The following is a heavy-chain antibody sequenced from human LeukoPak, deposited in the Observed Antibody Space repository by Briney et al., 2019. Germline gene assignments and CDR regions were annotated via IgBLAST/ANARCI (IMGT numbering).Heavy chain of an antibody. D-gene: IGHD3-10*01. V-gene: IGHV3-53*01. CDR1: GFSVTTHF. J-gene: IGHJ3*02. CDR2: VYADGST. Sequence: GGSLRLSCAASGFSVTTHFMSWVRQAPGKGLEWVSVVYADGSTYYADSVKGRFTISRDNSKNTLNLQMNRLTVADTAVYYCARVWGAFDIWGQGTMVTVSS. CDR3: ARVWGAFDI.